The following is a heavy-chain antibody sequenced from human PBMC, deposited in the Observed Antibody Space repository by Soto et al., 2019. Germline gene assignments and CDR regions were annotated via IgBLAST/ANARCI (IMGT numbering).Heavy chain of an antibody. D-gene: IGHD6-13*01. CDR3: ARDPPCDGSWHFDY. CDR1: GFAFSSYA. V-gene: IGHV3-30-3*01. J-gene: IGHJ4*02. Sequence: QVQLVESGGGVVQPGRSLRLSCAASGFAFSSYAMHWVRQAPGKGLEWVAVISYDGNNKYYTDSVKGRFTISRDNSKNTLYLQMNSLRAEDTAVYYCARDPPCDGSWHFDYWGQGTLVTVSS. CDR2: ISYDGNNK.